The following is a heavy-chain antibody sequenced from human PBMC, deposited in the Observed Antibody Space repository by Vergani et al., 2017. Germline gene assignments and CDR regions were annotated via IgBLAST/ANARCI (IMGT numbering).Heavy chain of an antibody. J-gene: IGHJ4*02. CDR2: ISLDGSNK. Sequence: QVQVVESGGGVVQPWRSLRLSCVASGFTFSTYAMHWVRQAPGKGLEWVAGISLDGSNKYYADSVKGRFTISRDNSKNTLYLQINSLRAEDTAVYYCAEWWSYWGQGTLVTVSS. CDR1: GFTFSTYA. CDR3: AEWWSY. V-gene: IGHV3-30-3*01. D-gene: IGHD2-15*01.